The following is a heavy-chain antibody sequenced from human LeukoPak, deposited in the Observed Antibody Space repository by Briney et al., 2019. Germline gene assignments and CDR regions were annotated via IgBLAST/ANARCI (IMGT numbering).Heavy chain of an antibody. CDR1: GGSISSGSYY. CDR2: MHTSGRT. V-gene: IGHV4-61*02. J-gene: IGHJ5*02. Sequence: SETLSLTCTVSGGSISSGSYYWSWIRQPAGKGLEWIGRMHTSGRTNYNPSLKSRVTISVDTSKNQFSLKLNSVTAADTAVYYCARGGYYGSGNDFRFDPWGQGTLVTVSS. CDR3: ARGGYYGSGNDFRFDP. D-gene: IGHD3-10*01.